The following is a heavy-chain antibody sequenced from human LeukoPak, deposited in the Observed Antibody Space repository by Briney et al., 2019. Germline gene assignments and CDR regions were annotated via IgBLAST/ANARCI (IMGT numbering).Heavy chain of an antibody. CDR2: IWYDGSTK. Sequence: GWSLRLSCAASGFTFSTYGMHWVRQASGKGLEWVANIWYDGSTKYYADSVKGRFTISRDNSKNTLYLQMNSLRAEDTAVYYCARKKDTFDFYDSSGLDYWGQGALVTISS. CDR3: ARKKDTFDFYDSSGLDY. J-gene: IGHJ4*02. D-gene: IGHD3-22*01. V-gene: IGHV3-33*01. CDR1: GFTFSTYG.